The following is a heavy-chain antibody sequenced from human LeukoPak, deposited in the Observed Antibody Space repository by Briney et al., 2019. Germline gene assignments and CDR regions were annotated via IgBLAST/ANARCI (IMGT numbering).Heavy chain of an antibody. Sequence: ASVKVSCKASGYTFTSYGISWVRQAPGQGLEWMGWISAYNGNTNYAQKLQGRVTMTTDTSTSTAYMELRSLRSDDTAVYYCARDLGPHGTSSNSGAFDIWGQGTMVTVSS. CDR3: ARDLGPHGTSSNSGAFDI. D-gene: IGHD4-23*01. CDR2: ISAYNGNT. V-gene: IGHV1-18*01. J-gene: IGHJ3*02. CDR1: GYTFTSYG.